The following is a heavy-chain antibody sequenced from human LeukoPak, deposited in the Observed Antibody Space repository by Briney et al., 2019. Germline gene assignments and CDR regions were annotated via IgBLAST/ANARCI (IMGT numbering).Heavy chain of an antibody. CDR3: ARDPPYSSSSDVSFYFDY. CDR2: ISAYNGNT. Sequence: ASVKVSCKASGYTFTSYGISWVRQAPGQGLEWMGWISAYNGNTNYAQKLQGRVTMTTDTSTSTAYMELRSLRSDDTAVYYCARDPPYSSSSDVSFYFDYWGQGTLVTVSS. D-gene: IGHD6-6*01. CDR1: GYTFTSYG. V-gene: IGHV1-18*01. J-gene: IGHJ4*02.